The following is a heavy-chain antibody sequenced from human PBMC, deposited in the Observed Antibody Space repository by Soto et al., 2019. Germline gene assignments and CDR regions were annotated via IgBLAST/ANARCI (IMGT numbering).Heavy chain of an antibody. J-gene: IGHJ1*01. V-gene: IGHV1-3*01. CDR1: GYTFTSYP. CDR3: TRAPSGEH. Sequence: QVQLVQSGAEVKKPGASVKVSCEASGYTFTSYPIHWVRQAPGQRLEWVGWINAGNGDTKYAEKFQGRVTITRDTSASTAYMELSSLRSEDTAVYYCTRAPSGEHWGQGTLVTVSS. D-gene: IGHD2-15*01. CDR2: INAGNGDT.